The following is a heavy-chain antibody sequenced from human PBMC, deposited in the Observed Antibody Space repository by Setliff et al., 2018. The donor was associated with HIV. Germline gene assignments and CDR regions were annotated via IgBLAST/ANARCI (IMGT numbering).Heavy chain of an antibody. D-gene: IGHD3-16*01. CDR1: GFTFNNYW. CDR2: INQDGSEK. CDR3: AKDMNYNNDYPGVLGS. V-gene: IGHV3-7*01. Sequence: PGESLKISCAASGFTFNNYWMAWVRQAPGKGLEWVGNINQDGSEKNYVDSVKGRSSISRDNAENSLYLQMSSLRAEDTAVYYCAKDMNYNNDYPGVLGSWGRGTLVTVSS. J-gene: IGHJ4*02.